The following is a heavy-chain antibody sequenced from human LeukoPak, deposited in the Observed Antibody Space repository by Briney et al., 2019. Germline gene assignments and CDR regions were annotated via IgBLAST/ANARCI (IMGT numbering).Heavy chain of an antibody. CDR1: GFTFSSYG. J-gene: IGHJ4*02. Sequence: PGRSLRLSCAASGFTFSSYGMHWVRQAPGKGLEWVGVISYDGSNKYYADSVKGRFTISRDNSKNTLYLQMNSLRAEDTAVYYCAKDQYSSGWYSDYWGQGTLVTVSS. CDR2: ISYDGSNK. V-gene: IGHV3-30*18. CDR3: AKDQYSSGWYSDY. D-gene: IGHD6-19*01.